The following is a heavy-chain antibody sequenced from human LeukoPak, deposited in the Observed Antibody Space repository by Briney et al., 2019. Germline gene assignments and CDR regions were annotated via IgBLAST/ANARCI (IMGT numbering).Heavy chain of an antibody. J-gene: IGHJ5*02. V-gene: IGHV6-1*01. CDR3: ARESAIAVAGSSSLDP. Sequence: HSQTLSLTCAISGDSVSSNIAAWSWIRQSPSRGLEWLGRTYYRSQWYFHYGSSVKSRISTNPDTSKNQFSLQLSSVTPEDTAVYYCARESAIAVAGSSSLDPWGQGTQVTVSS. D-gene: IGHD6-19*01. CDR2: TYYRSQWYF. CDR1: GDSVSSNIAA.